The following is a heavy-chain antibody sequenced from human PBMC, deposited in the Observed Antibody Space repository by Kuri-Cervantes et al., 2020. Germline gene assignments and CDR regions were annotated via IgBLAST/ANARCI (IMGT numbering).Heavy chain of an antibody. CDR3: ARGGTYDYIWGSYRNDGFDI. CDR2: FDPEDGET. J-gene: IGHJ3*02. V-gene: IGHV1-24*01. CDR1: GYTLTELS. D-gene: IGHD3-16*02. Sequence: ASVKVSCKVSGYTLTELSMHWVRQAPGKGLEWMGGFDPEDGETIYAQKFQGRVTITRDTSASTAYMELRSLRSDDTAVYYCARGGTYDYIWGSYRNDGFDIWGQGTMVTVSS.